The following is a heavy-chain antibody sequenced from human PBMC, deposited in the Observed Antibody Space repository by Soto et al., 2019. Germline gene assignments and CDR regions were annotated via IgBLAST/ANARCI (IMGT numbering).Heavy chain of an antibody. CDR1: GFTFSSYA. V-gene: IGHV3-23*01. CDR3: AKVGSGNYDILTGLVDY. CDR2: ISGSGGST. Sequence: PGGSLRLSCAASGFTFSSYAMSWVRQAPGKGLEWVSAISGSGGSTYYADSVKGRFTISRDNSKNTLYLQMNSLRAEDTAVYYCAKVGSGNYDILTGLVDYWGQGTLVTVSS. J-gene: IGHJ4*02. D-gene: IGHD3-9*01.